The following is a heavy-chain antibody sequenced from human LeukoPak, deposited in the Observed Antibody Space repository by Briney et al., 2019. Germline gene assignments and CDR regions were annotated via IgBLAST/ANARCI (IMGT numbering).Heavy chain of an antibody. CDR2: INHSGST. CDR3: ARLSYSRGAFDI. Sequence: SETLSLTCAVYGGSFSGYYWSWIRQPPGKGLEWIGEINHSGSTNYNPSLKSRVTISVDTSKNQFSLKLSSVTAADTAVYYCARLSYSRGAFDIWGQGTMVTVSS. CDR1: GGSFSGYY. V-gene: IGHV4-34*01. J-gene: IGHJ3*02. D-gene: IGHD6-13*01.